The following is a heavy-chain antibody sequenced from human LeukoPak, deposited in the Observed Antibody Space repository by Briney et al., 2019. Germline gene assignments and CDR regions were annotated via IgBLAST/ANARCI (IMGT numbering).Heavy chain of an antibody. Sequence: ASVKVSCKASGYTFTFYYIHWVRQAPGQGLEWKGWIFPNNGNTKYAQKFQGRFTMTRDTSISTAYMELTRLRFDDTAVYYCATGLGVLDPEANSWGQGTLVTVSS. CDR3: ATGLGVLDPEANS. J-gene: IGHJ4*02. CDR2: IFPNNGNT. CDR1: GYTFTFYY. V-gene: IGHV1-2*02. D-gene: IGHD3/OR15-3a*01.